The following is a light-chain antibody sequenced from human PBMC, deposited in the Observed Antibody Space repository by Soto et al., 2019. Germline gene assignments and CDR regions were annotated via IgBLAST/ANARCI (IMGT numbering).Light chain of an antibody. J-gene: IGKJ5*01. V-gene: IGKV3-15*01. CDR1: QSVSTN. Sequence: EIAMTQSPTTLSLSPRERATLYCRARQSVSTNLAWYQQKPGQVPGLLIYGASTRASGIPARFSGSGSGTEFTLTIGSLQSEYFAVYYCQQYSSSPSFGQGTRLEIK. CDR2: GAS. CDR3: QQYSSSPS.